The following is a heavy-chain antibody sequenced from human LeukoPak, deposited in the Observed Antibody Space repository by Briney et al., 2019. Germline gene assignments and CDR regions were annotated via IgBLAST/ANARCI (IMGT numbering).Heavy chain of an antibody. Sequence: SVKVSCKASGGTFISYAISWVRQAPGQGLEWMGRIIPILGIANYAQKFQGRVTITADKSTSTAYMELSSLRSEDTAVYYCARLMGITMIVVGTDAFDIWGQGTMVTVSS. J-gene: IGHJ3*02. D-gene: IGHD3-22*01. CDR1: GGTFISYA. V-gene: IGHV1-69*04. CDR2: IIPILGIA. CDR3: ARLMGITMIVVGTDAFDI.